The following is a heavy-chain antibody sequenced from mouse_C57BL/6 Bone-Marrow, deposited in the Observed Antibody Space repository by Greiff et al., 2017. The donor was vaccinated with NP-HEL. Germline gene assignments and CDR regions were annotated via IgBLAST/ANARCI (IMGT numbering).Heavy chain of an antibody. CDR2: IDPSDSYT. CDR1: GYTFTSYW. CDR3: ARNGGWLLPFYLYYDV. J-gene: IGHJ1*03. V-gene: IGHV1-50*01. D-gene: IGHD2-3*01. Sequence: VQLQQPGAELVKPGASVKLSCKASGYTFTSYWMQWVKQRPGQGLEWIGEIDPSDSYTNYNEKFKSKATLTVDKSSSTAYMQHSSLTSEDSAVYYCARNGGWLLPFYLYYDVWGTGTTVTVSS.